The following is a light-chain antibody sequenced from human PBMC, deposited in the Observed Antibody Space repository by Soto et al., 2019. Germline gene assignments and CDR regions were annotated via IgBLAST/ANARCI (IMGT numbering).Light chain of an antibody. CDR3: QQSYSTPRT. Sequence: DIQMTPSPSSLSASVGDRVTITCRASQSISSYLNWYQQKPGKAPKLLIYAASSLQSGVPSRFSGSVSGTDFTLNISSLQPDDFATYYCQQSYSTPRTFGQGTKVEIK. J-gene: IGKJ1*01. CDR1: QSISSY. V-gene: IGKV1-39*01. CDR2: AAS.